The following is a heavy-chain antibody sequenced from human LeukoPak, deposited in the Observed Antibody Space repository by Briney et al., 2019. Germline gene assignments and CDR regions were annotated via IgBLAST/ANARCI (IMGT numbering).Heavy chain of an antibody. D-gene: IGHD5-12*01. J-gene: IGHJ4*02. V-gene: IGHV3-23*01. Sequence: GASLRLSCAASGFTFSSYAMSWVRQAPGKGLEWVSAISGSGGSTYYADSVKGRFTISRDNSKNTLYLQMNSLRAEDTAVYYCAKGYSGYDYYFGYWGQGTLVTVSS. CDR2: ISGSGGST. CDR1: GFTFSSYA. CDR3: AKGYSGYDYYFGY.